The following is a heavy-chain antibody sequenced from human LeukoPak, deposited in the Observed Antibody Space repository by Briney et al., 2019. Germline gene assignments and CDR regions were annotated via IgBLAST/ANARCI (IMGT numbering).Heavy chain of an antibody. J-gene: IGHJ4*02. D-gene: IGHD6-19*01. Sequence: ASVKVSCKASGYTFTGYYMHWVRQAPGQGLEWMGWVNPNSVGTKYAQKFQGRVTMNRDPSISTAYMELSRLRSDDTAIYYCARDSSGWSPLDSWGQGTLVTVSS. CDR1: GYTFTGYY. CDR2: VNPNSVGT. CDR3: ARDSSGWSPLDS. V-gene: IGHV1-2*02.